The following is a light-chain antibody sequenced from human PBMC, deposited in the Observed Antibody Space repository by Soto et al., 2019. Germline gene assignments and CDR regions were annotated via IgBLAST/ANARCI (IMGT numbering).Light chain of an antibody. J-gene: IGKJ5*01. Sequence: DIQITQSPSVLSASVGGRVTITCLASQSIGKHLNWYQQKPGKAPKFLIYGASTLQSGVPSRFTGSGSGTDFTLTVNSLQAEDFATYYCQQGYSSPATFGQGTRLEIK. CDR1: QSIGKH. V-gene: IGKV1-39*01. CDR2: GAS. CDR3: QQGYSSPAT.